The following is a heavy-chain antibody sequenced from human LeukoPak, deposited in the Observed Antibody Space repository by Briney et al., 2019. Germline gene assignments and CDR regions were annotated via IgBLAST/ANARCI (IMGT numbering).Heavy chain of an antibody. D-gene: IGHD5-18*01. J-gene: IGHJ4*02. Sequence: GGSLRLSCVASGFTFISYGMHWVRQAPGKGLEWVAFIWYDGSNKYYADSVKGRFTISRDNSKNTLSLQMSSLRPDDTAVYYCAKAYSYGYDYWGQGTLVTVSS. V-gene: IGHV3-30*02. CDR2: IWYDGSNK. CDR3: AKAYSYGYDY. CDR1: GFTFISYG.